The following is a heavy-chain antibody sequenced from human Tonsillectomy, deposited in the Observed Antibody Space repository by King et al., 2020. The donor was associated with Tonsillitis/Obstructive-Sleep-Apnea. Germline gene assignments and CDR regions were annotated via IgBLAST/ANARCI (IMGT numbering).Heavy chain of an antibody. CDR1: GFTFGSYA. V-gene: IGHV3-30*04. D-gene: IGHD3-3*01. CDR3: ARGDGAYYDFWSGYYPFDY. Sequence: VQLVESGGGVVQPGRSLRLSCAASGFTFGSYAMHWVRQAPGKGLEWVAVISYDGSNKYYADSVKGRFTISRDNSKNTLYLQMNSLRAEDTAVYYCARGDGAYYDFWSGYYPFDYWGQGTLVTVSS. CDR2: ISYDGSNK. J-gene: IGHJ4*02.